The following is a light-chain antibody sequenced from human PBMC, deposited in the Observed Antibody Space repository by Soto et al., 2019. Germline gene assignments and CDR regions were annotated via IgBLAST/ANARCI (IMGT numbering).Light chain of an antibody. Sequence: QSALTQPASVSGSPRQSITISCTGTIRDIGGYNFISWYQHHPGKAPKLVIYDVNNRPSGISYRFSGSKSGNTASLTISGLQAEDEADYYCASYTRTTTLVFGGGTKVTVL. CDR1: IRDIGGYNF. V-gene: IGLV2-14*01. CDR2: DVN. CDR3: ASYTRTTTLV. J-gene: IGLJ2*01.